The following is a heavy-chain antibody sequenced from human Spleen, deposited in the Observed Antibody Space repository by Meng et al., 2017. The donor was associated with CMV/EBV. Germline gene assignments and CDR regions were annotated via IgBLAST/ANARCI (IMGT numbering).Heavy chain of an antibody. D-gene: IGHD3-3*01. Sequence: SQTLSLTCAVSGGSSSGYYWSWIRQPPGKGLEWIGSISYGGSTYYNSSLKSRVTISVDTSKSQLTLKLSSVSAADTAVYYCARIFPSDYYKYDMDVWGQGTTVTVSS. V-gene: IGHV4-34*01. CDR2: ISYGGST. CDR1: GGSSSGYY. CDR3: ARIFPSDYYKYDMDV. J-gene: IGHJ6*02.